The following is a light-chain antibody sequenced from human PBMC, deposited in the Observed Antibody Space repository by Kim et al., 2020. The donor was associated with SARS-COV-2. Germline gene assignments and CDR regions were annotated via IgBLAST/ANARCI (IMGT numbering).Light chain of an antibody. Sequence: GQTVRITCQGDSLRSYYANWYQQQPGQAPVLVIYGKNNRPSGIPDRFSGSSSGNTASLTITGAQAEDEADYYCNSRDSSGNHHYVFGTGTKVTVL. CDR2: GKN. CDR3: NSRDSSGNHHYV. CDR1: SLRSYY. V-gene: IGLV3-19*01. J-gene: IGLJ1*01.